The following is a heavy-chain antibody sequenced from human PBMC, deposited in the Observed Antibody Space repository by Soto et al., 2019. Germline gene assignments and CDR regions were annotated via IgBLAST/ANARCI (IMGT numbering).Heavy chain of an antibody. V-gene: IGHV4-4*07. D-gene: IGHD3-16*01. Sequence: VQLQESGPGLVKPSETLSLTCAVSGASIRSYHWSWIRQPAGKGLEWIGRMQHTGNTNYNPSLKSGVTMSVDTPKNQISLKMTSVTAADTAVYFCAKDVSSRRWFDPWGQGILVIVSS. CDR1: GASIRSYH. J-gene: IGHJ5*02. CDR3: AKDVSSRRWFDP. CDR2: MQHTGNT.